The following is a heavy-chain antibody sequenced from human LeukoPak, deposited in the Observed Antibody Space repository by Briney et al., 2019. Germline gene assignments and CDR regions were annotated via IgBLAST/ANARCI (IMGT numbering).Heavy chain of an antibody. V-gene: IGHV4-39*07. CDR2: IYYSGST. Sequence: SETLSLTCTVSGGSISSSSYYWGRIRQPPGKGLEWIGSIYYSGSTYYNPSLKSRVTISVDTSKNQFSLKLSSVTAADTAVYYCARVKDSSGLNWFDPWGQGTLVTVSS. CDR1: GGSISSSSYY. D-gene: IGHD3-22*01. CDR3: ARVKDSSGLNWFDP. J-gene: IGHJ5*02.